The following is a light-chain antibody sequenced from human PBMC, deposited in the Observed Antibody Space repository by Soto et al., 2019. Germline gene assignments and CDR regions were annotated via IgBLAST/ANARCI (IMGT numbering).Light chain of an antibody. CDR3: SSYAGGSSMV. V-gene: IGLV2-14*01. J-gene: IGLJ3*02. CDR2: EVS. Sequence: QSVLTQPASVSGSPGQSITISCTGTSSDVGGYNYVSWYQQHPGKAPKLMIYEVSNRPSRVSNRFSGSKSGNTASLTISGLQADDDGDYYCSSYAGGSSMVFGGGTQLTVL. CDR1: SSDVGGYNY.